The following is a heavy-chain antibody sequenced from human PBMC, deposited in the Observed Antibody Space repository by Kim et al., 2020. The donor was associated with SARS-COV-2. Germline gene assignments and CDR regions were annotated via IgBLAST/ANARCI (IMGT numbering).Heavy chain of an antibody. J-gene: IGHJ6*02. V-gene: IGHV3-7*01. CDR2: IKQDGSEK. Sequence: GGSLRLSCAASGFTFSSYWMSWVRQAPGKGLEWVANIKQDGSEKYYVDSVKGRFTISRDNAKNSLYLQMNSLRAEDTAVYYCTRDSTRILKRYYYYYGMDVWGQGTTVTVSS. CDR1: GFTFSSYW. D-gene: IGHD2-15*01. CDR3: TRDSTRILKRYYYYYGMDV.